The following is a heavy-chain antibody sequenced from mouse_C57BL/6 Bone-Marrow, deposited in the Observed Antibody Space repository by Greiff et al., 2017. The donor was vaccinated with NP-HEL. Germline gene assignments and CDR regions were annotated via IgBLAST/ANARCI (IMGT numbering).Heavy chain of an antibody. CDR1: GYSITSGYY. D-gene: IGHD1-1*01. CDR2: ISYDGSN. CDR3: ARVATDGWYFDV. V-gene: IGHV3-6*01. J-gene: IGHJ1*03. Sequence: EVQRVESGPGLVKPSQSLSLTCSVTGYSITSGYYWNWIRQFPGNKLEWMGYISYDGSNNYNPSLKNRISITRDTSKNQFFLKLNSVTTEDTATYYCARVATDGWYFDVWGTGTTVTVSS.